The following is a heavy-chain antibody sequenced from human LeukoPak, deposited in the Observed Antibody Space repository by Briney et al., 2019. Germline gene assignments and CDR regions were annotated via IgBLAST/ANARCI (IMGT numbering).Heavy chain of an antibody. V-gene: IGHV1-2*02. CDR3: ARDAEAPRIAAAGTVDY. J-gene: IGHJ4*02. CDR2: INPNSGGT. D-gene: IGHD6-13*01. Sequence: ASVKVSCKASGYTFTGYYMHWVRQAPGQGLEWMGWINPNSGGTNYAQKFQGRVTMTRVTSISTAYMELSRLRSDDTAVYYCARDAEAPRIAAAGTVDYWGQGTLVTVSS. CDR1: GYTFTGYY.